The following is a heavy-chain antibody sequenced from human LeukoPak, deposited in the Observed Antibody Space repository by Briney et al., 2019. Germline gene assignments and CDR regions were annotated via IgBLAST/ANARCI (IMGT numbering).Heavy chain of an antibody. CDR2: IIPILGIA. V-gene: IGHV1-69*02. D-gene: IGHD3-3*01. Sequence: SVKVSCKASGGTFSSYTISWVRQAPGQGLEWMGRIIPILGIANYAQKFQGRVTITADKSTSTAYMELSRLRSEDTAVYYCARASREWLSPYYFDYWGQGTLVTVSS. J-gene: IGHJ4*02. CDR3: ARASREWLSPYYFDY. CDR1: GGTFSSYT.